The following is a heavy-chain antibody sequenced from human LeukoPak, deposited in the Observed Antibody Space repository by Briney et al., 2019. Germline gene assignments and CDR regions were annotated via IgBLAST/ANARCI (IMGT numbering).Heavy chain of an antibody. Sequence: SETLSLTCTVSGGSISSYYWSWIRQPPGKGLEWIGYIYYSGSTNYNPSLKSRVTISVDTSKNQFSLKLNSVTAADTAVYYCARADTSGPYYYYGMDVWGQGTTVTVSS. D-gene: IGHD3-22*01. CDR3: ARADTSGPYYYYGMDV. J-gene: IGHJ6*02. V-gene: IGHV4-59*01. CDR2: IYYSGST. CDR1: GGSISSYY.